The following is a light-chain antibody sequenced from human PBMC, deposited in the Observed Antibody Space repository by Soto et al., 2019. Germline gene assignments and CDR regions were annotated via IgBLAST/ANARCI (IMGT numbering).Light chain of an antibody. Sequence: DIQMTQSPSSLSASVGDRVTITCRASQSISSYLNWYQQKPGKAPKLLIYAASSLQSGVPSRFSGSGSETEFTLTISSLQPDDFATYYCQQYNGYSTFGQGTKVDIK. J-gene: IGKJ2*01. V-gene: IGKV1-39*01. CDR1: QSISSY. CDR2: AAS. CDR3: QQYNGYST.